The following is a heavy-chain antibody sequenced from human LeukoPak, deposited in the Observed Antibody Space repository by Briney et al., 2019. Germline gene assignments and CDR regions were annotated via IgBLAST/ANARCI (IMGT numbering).Heavy chain of an antibody. J-gene: IGHJ4*02. D-gene: IGHD6-13*01. Sequence: GGSLRLSCAASGFTFSSYEMNWVRQAPGKGLEWVSYISSSGSTIYYADSVKGRFTISRDNAKNSLYLQMNSLRAEDTAVYYCARVERFGSSSSGFDYWGQGTLVTVSS. V-gene: IGHV3-48*03. CDR1: GFTFSSYE. CDR3: ARVERFGSSSSGFDY. CDR2: ISSSGSTI.